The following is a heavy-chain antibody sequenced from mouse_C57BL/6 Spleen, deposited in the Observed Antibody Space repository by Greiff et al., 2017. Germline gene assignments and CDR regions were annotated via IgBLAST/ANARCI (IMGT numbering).Heavy chain of an antibody. Sequence: EVQVVESGGGLVKPGGSLKLSCAASGFTFSSYTMSWVRQTPEKRLEWVATISGGGGNTYYPDSVKGRFTISRDNAKNTLYLQMSSLRSEDTALYYCARQPARSVTVRGGYFDVWGTGTTVTVSS. V-gene: IGHV5-9*01. J-gene: IGHJ1*03. CDR1: GFTFSSYT. CDR3: ARQPARSVTVRGGYFDV. CDR2: ISGGGGNT. D-gene: IGHD1-1*01.